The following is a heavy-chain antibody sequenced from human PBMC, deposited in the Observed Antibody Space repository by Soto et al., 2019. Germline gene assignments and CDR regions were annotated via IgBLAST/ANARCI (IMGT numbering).Heavy chain of an antibody. CDR3: ARAGGGDIVVVPAAHLFDP. V-gene: IGHV4-31*03. Sequence: PSETLSLTCTVSGSSISRGGYYCSCIRQHPGKGLGWIGYIYYSGSTYYNPSLKSRVTISVDTSKNQFSLKLSSVTAADTAVYYCARAGGGDIVVVPAAHLFDPWGQGTLVTVSS. D-gene: IGHD2-2*01. CDR1: GSSISRGGYY. CDR2: IYYSGST. J-gene: IGHJ5*02.